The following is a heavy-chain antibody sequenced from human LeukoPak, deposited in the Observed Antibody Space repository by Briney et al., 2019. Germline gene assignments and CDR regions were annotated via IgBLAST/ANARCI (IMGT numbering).Heavy chain of an antibody. CDR2: INPSGGST. Sequence: ASVKVSCKASGYSFTSYYMHWVRQAPGQGLEWMGIINPSGGSTSYAQKFQGRVTMTRDTSTSTVYMELSSLRSEDTAVYYCACGDYGGNSYDYWGQGTLVTVSS. CDR1: GYSFTSYY. V-gene: IGHV1-46*01. CDR3: ACGDYGGNSYDY. D-gene: IGHD4-23*01. J-gene: IGHJ4*02.